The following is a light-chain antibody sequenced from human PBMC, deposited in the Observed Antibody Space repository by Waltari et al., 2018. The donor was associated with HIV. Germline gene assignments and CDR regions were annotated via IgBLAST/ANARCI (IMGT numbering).Light chain of an antibody. V-gene: IGKV1-33*01. CDR3: QQYDNFPPIT. J-gene: IGKJ5*01. CDR1: QDITTY. CDR2: DAS. Sequence: DIQMTQSPSSLSASVGDRVTITCQASQDITTYLNWYQHKPGQAPRLLIYDASNLETGVPSRFSGSGSGTHFTFTINSLQPDDVATYYCQQYDNFPPITFGQGTRLEI.